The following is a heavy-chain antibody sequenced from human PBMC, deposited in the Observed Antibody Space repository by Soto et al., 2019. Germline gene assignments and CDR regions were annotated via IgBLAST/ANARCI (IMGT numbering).Heavy chain of an antibody. Sequence: SVKVSCKASGGTFSSYAISWVRQAPGQGLEWMGGIIPIFGTANYAQKFKGRVTITADESTSTANMEMSSLRSEDTAVYYCAREYYYGSGSFRGDVDYWG. V-gene: IGHV1-69*13. CDR1: GGTFSSYA. D-gene: IGHD3-10*01. J-gene: IGHJ4*01. CDR3: AREYYYGSGSFRGDVDY. CDR2: IIPIFGTA.